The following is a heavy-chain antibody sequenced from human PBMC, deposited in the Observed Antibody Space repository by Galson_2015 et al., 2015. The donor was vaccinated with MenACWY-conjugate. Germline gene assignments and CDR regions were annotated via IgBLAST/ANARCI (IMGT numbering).Heavy chain of an antibody. V-gene: IGHV3-11*06. CDR1: GFTFSDYY. Sequence: SLRLSCAASGFTFSDYYMTWIRQAPGKGLEWVSYISSSSSHTNYADSVKGRFTISRDNAKNSLYLQMNSLGAEDTAVYHCATYCNGGYCVGRGYYYAMDVWGQGTTVTVSS. CDR2: ISSSSSHT. J-gene: IGHJ6*02. D-gene: IGHD2-15*01. CDR3: ATYCNGGYCVGRGYYYAMDV.